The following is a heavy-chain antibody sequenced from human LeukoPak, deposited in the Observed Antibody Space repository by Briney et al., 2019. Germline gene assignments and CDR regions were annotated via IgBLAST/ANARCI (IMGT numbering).Heavy chain of an antibody. J-gene: IGHJ3*02. CDR1: GGSISSYY. CDR2: IYYSGST. D-gene: IGHD3-10*01. Sequence: PSETLSLTCTVSGGSISSYYWSWIRQPPGKGLEWIGYIYYSGSTNYNPSLKSRVTISVDTSKNQFSLKLSSVTAADTAMYYCARRDGFGAIDFAFDIWGQGTMVTVSS. V-gene: IGHV4-59*01. CDR3: ARRDGFGAIDFAFDI.